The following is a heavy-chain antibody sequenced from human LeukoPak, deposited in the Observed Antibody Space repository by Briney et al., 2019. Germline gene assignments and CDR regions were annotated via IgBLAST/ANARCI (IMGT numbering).Heavy chain of an antibody. D-gene: IGHD2-2*01. J-gene: IGHJ5*02. CDR1: GGTFSSYA. Sequence: SVKVSCKTSGGTFSSYAISWVRQAPGQGLEWMGGIIPIFDTANYAQKFQGRVTVTTDESTSTAHMELSSLTSEDTAVYYCARVSRDIVLVPAAIRGWFDPWGQGTLVTVSS. CDR2: IIPIFDTA. V-gene: IGHV1-69*05. CDR3: ARVSRDIVLVPAAIRGWFDP.